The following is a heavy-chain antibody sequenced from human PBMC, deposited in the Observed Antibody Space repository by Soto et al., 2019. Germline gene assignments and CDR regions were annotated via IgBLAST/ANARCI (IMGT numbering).Heavy chain of an antibody. CDR3: VKDKGAAAGFDY. CDR1: GFTFSNNG. J-gene: IGHJ4*02. V-gene: IGHV3-30*18. D-gene: IGHD6-13*01. Sequence: QVHLVESGGGVVQPGRSLRLSCAASGFTFSNNGMHWVRQAPGQGLEWMGVISDEGSETYYAGSVKGRFTISRDNSKNTLYLQMDTLRAEDTAIYYCVKDKGAAAGFDYWGQGILVTVSS. CDR2: ISDEGSET.